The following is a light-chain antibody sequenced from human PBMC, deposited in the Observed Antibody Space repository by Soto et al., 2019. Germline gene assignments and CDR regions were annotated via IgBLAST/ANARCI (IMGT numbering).Light chain of an antibody. V-gene: IGLV2-14*01. CDR3: ISYTSSSNSYV. Sequence: QSALTQPASVSGSPGQSITISCTGTSSEVGGYNYVAWYQQHPDKVPRLMIYEVSNRPSGVSNRFSGSKSGSTASLTISGRQAEDEADYYCISYTSSSNSYVFGTGTKVPVL. CDR2: EVS. CDR1: SSEVGGYNY. J-gene: IGLJ1*01.